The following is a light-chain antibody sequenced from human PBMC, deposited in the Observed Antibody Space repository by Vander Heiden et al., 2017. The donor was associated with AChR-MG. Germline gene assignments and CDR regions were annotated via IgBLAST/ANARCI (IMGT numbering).Light chain of an antibody. Sequence: DIVMTQSPDSLAVSLGERATINCKSSQSVLYSSNNKNYLAWYQQKPGQPPKLLIYWASTRESGVPDRFSGSGSGTDFTLTISSLQAEDVAVYYCQQDASTPWTFGQATKVEIK. CDR2: WAS. CDR1: QSVLYSSNNKNY. CDR3: QQDASTPWT. V-gene: IGKV4-1*01. J-gene: IGKJ1*01.